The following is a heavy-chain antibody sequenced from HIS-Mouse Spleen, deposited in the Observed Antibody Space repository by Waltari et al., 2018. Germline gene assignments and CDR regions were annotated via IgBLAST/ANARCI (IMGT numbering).Heavy chain of an antibody. J-gene: IGHJ4*02. V-gene: IGHV1-8*01. D-gene: IGHD4-4*01. Sequence: QVQLVQSGAEVKKPGASVKVSCKASGYTFTSYDINGGRQATVQGLEWMGWMNPNSGNTGYAQKFQGRVTMTRNTSISTAYMELSSLRSEDTAVYYCARGHDYSNYFDYWGQGTLVTVSS. CDR2: MNPNSGNT. CDR3: ARGHDYSNYFDY. CDR1: GYTFTSYD.